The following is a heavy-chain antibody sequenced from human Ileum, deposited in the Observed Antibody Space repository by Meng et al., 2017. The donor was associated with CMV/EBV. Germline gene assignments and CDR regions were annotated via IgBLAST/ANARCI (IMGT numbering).Heavy chain of an antibody. Sequence: GESLKISCAASGFTFSSYSMNWVRQDPGKGLEWVSYISSSSSTIYYADSVKGRFTISRDNAKNSLYLKMNSLRAENTAVYYCARDTRRFLEWLSFDYWGQGTLVTVSS. CDR1: GFTFSSYS. J-gene: IGHJ4*02. CDR2: ISSSSSTI. D-gene: IGHD3-3*01. V-gene: IGHV3-48*04. CDR3: ARDTRRFLEWLSFDY.